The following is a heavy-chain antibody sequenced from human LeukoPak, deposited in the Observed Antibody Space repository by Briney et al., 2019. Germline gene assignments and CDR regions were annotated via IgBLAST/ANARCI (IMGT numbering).Heavy chain of an antibody. CDR2: MYLSRTT. CDR3: AGLVGRYSSGLYYYYFDY. D-gene: IGHD3-22*01. CDR1: GDSINSLDL. V-gene: IGHV4-4*02. J-gene: IGHJ4*02. Sequence: SGTLSLTCTVSGDSINSLDLWNWVRQPPGKGLEWIGEMYLSRTTHSNPSVKSRVTISIDKSKNQFFLNLSSVTAADTAVYYCAGLVGRYSSGLYYYYFDYWGQGTLVTVSS.